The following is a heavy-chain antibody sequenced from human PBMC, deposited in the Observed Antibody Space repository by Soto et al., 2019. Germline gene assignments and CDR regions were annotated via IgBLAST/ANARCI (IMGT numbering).Heavy chain of an antibody. V-gene: IGHV4-59*01. CDR1: GGSISSYY. CDR3: ARGTGYDFWSGYSTWGSNYYYGMDV. CDR2: IYYSGST. D-gene: IGHD3-3*01. J-gene: IGHJ6*02. Sequence: PSETLSLTCTVSGGSISSYYWSWIRQPPGKGLEWIGYIYYSGSTNYNPSLKSRVTISVDTSKNQFSLKLSSVTAADTAVYYCARGTGYDFWSGYSTWGSNYYYGMDVWGQGTTVTVSS.